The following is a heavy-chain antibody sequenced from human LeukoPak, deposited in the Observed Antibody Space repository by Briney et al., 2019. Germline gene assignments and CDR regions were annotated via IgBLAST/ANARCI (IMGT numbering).Heavy chain of an antibody. D-gene: IGHD3-22*01. J-gene: IGHJ4*02. V-gene: IGHV1-2*02. Sequence: ASVKVSCKASGYTFTNFDINWVRQAPGQGLEWMGWINPNSGGTNYAQRFQGRVTMTRDTSISTAYMELSRLRSDDTAVYYCARLVSGGWLLDYWGQGTLVTVSS. CDR1: GYTFTNFD. CDR3: ARLVSGGWLLDY. CDR2: INPNSGGT.